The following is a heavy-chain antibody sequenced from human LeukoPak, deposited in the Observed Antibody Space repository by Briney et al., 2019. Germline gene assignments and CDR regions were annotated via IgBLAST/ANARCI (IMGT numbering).Heavy chain of an antibody. Sequence: GGSLRLSCAASGSTFSSYSMNWVRQAPGKGLEWVSSISSSSSYIYYADSVKGRFTISRDNAKNSLYLQMNSLRAEDTAVYYCARNRRVTTDPYDYWGQGTLVTVSS. CDR1: GSTFSSYS. D-gene: IGHD4-11*01. J-gene: IGHJ4*02. V-gene: IGHV3-21*01. CDR3: ARNRRVTTDPYDY. CDR2: ISSSSSYI.